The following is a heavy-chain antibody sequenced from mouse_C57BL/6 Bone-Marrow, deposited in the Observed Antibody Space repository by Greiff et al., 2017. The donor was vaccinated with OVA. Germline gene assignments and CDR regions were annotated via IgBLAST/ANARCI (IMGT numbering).Heavy chain of an antibody. V-gene: IGHV1-82*01. CDR2: IYPGDGDT. CDR1: GYAFSSSW. D-gene: IGHD2-12*01. J-gene: IGHJ2*01. Sequence: QVQLKESGPELVKPGASVKISCKASGYAFSSSWMNWVKQRPGKGLEWIGRIYPGDGDTNYNGKFKGKATLTADKSSSTAYMQLSSLTSEDSAVYFCTRHEDRYYASDFDNGGQGTTLSVSS. CDR3: TRHEDRYYASDFDN.